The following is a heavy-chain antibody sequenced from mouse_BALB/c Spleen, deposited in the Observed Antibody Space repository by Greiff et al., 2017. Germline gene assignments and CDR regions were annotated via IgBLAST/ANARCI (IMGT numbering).Heavy chain of an antibody. V-gene: IGHV1-80*01. D-gene: IGHD2-10*02. CDR3: ARSWYGNYFDY. CDR1: GFAFSSYW. Sequence: QVQLQQSGAELVRPGSSVKISCTASGFAFSSYWMNWVKQRPGQGLEWIGQIYPGDGDTNYNGKFTGKATLTADKSSGTAYMQLSSLTSEDTAVYFCARSWYGNYFDYWGQGTTVTVSS. CDR2: IYPGDGDT. J-gene: IGHJ2*01.